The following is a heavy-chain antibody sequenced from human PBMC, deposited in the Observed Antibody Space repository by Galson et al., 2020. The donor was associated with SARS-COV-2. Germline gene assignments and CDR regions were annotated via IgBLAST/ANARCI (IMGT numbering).Heavy chain of an antibody. J-gene: IGHJ4*02. CDR1: GGPFSGYS. D-gene: IGHD4-17*01. CDR2: ISQSGNT. Sequence: SETLSLTCAVYGGPFSGYSWTWIRQSPGKGLEWIGEISQSGNTKSNPSLKSRITLSVDASKNQISLKLGSVTAADTAMYFCARGRGAYGSLDHWGQGTLVTVSS. V-gene: IGHV4-34*01. CDR3: ARGRGAYGSLDH.